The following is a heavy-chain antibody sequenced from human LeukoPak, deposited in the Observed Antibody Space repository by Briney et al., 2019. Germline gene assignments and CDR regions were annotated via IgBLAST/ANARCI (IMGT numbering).Heavy chain of an antibody. D-gene: IGHD3-3*01. J-gene: IGHJ4*02. Sequence: SGGSLRLSCAASGFTFSSYAMSWVRQAPGKGLEWVSAISGSGGSTYYADSVKGQFTISRDNSKNTLYLQMNSLRAEDTAVYYCAKAYYDFWSGYYTGRLGSDYWGQGTLVTVSS. CDR1: GFTFSSYA. V-gene: IGHV3-23*01. CDR3: AKAYYDFWSGYYTGRLGSDY. CDR2: ISGSGGST.